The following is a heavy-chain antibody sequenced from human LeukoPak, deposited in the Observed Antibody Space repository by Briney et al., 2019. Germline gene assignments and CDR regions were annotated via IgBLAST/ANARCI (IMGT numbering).Heavy chain of an antibody. CDR2: IRYDGSNK. CDR3: AKYRDTTVTSDYMDV. J-gene: IGHJ6*03. V-gene: IGHV3-30*02. Sequence: GGSLRLSCAASGFTFSSYGMHWVRQAPGKGLEWVAFIRYDGSNKYYADSVKGRFTISRDNSKNTLYLQMNSLRAEDTAVYYCAKYRDTTVTSDYMDVWGKGTTVTVSS. CDR1: GFTFSSYG. D-gene: IGHD4-11*01.